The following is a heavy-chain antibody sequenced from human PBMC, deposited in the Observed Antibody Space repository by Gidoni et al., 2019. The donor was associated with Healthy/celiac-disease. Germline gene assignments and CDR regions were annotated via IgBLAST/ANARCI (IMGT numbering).Heavy chain of an antibody. D-gene: IGHD3-9*01. V-gene: IGHV2-70*15. J-gene: IGHJ6*02. CDR3: ARLSVLLYLDGPPYGMDV. CDR2: IDWDDDK. CDR1: AFSSSTSRTC. Sequence: QVPLRDSAPAVVPPKHPLPLPCPFSAFSSSTSRTCVSWIRQRPGKALEWLARIDWDDDKYYSTSLKTRLTISKNTYKNQVVLTMTNMDPVDTATYYCARLSVLLYLDGPPYGMDVWGQGTTVTVSS.